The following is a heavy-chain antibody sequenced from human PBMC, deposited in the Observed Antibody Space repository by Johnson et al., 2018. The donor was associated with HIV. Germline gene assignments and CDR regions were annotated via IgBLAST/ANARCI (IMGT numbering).Heavy chain of an antibody. D-gene: IGHD3-3*01. V-gene: IGHV3-20*04. CDR2: INWNGGST. J-gene: IGHJ3*02. Sequence: VQLVESGGGVVRPGGSLRLSCAASGFTFDDYGMSWVRQAPGTGLEWVSGINWNGGSTGYADSVKGRFTISRDNSKNTLHLHMNSLRPEDTAVYFCARLSDFGVVTMGAFDIWGQGTMVIVSS. CDR3: ARLSDFGVVTMGAFDI. CDR1: GFTFDDYG.